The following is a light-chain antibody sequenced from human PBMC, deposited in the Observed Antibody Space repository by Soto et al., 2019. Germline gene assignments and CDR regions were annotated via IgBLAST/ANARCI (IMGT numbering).Light chain of an antibody. CDR1: QSVSSSY. CDR2: GAS. Sequence: EIVMTQSPATLSLSPGERATLSCRASQSVSSSYLSWYQQKPGQAPRLLIYGASTRATGIPARFSGSGSGTDFTLTISSLQPEDFAFYYYQHHYNLPWTFGQGTQVQI. CDR3: QHHYNLPWT. V-gene: IGKV3D-7*01. J-gene: IGKJ1*01.